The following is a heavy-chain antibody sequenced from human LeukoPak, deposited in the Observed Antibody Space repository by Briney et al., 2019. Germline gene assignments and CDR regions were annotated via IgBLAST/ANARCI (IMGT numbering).Heavy chain of an antibody. J-gene: IGHJ4*02. CDR1: GYTLTELS. V-gene: IGHV1-24*01. CDR3: ATAGPLVRGVITTPFDY. Sequence: ASVKVSCKVSGYTLTELSMHWVRQAPGKGREWMGGFDPEDGETIYAQKFQGRVTMTEDTSTDTAYMELSSLRSEDTAVYYCATAGPLVRGVITTPFDYWGQGTLVTVSS. D-gene: IGHD3-10*01. CDR2: FDPEDGET.